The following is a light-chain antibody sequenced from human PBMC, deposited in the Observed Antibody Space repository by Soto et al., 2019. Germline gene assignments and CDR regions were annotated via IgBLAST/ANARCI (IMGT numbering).Light chain of an antibody. V-gene: IGLV2-14*01. CDR1: SSDVGGYDY. CDR2: EVG. Sequence: QSALTQPASVSGSPGQSITISCTGTSSDVGGYDYVSWYQQHPGKAPKLMIYEVGNRPSGVSNRFSGSKSGNTASLTISGLQAEDEADYYCTSFTSSNTWVFGTGTKVTVL. J-gene: IGLJ1*01. CDR3: TSFTSSNTWV.